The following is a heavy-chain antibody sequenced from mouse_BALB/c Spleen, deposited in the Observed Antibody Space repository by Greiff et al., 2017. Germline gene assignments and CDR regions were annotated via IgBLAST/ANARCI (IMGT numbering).Heavy chain of an antibody. Sequence: VQLQESGAELVRPGTSVKISCKASGYTFTNYWLGWVKQRPGHGLEWIGDIYPGGGYTNYNEKFKGKATLTADTSSSTAYMQLSSLTSEDSAVYFCARGYDYEDWYFDVWGAGTTVTVSS. CDR3: ARGYDYEDWYFDV. J-gene: IGHJ1*01. CDR1: GYTFTNYW. V-gene: IGHV1-63*02. CDR2: IYPGGGYT. D-gene: IGHD2-4*01.